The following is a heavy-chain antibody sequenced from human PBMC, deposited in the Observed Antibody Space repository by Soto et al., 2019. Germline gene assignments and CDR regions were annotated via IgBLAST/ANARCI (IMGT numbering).Heavy chain of an antibody. CDR2: INSDGSST. CDR1: GFTFRSYW. J-gene: IGHJ4*02. Sequence: HPGGSLRLSCAASGFTFRSYWMQWVRQAPGKGLVWVSWINSDGSSTSYADSVKGRFTISRDNAKNTLYLQMNSLRAEDTAVYYCASGGSSLNFDSWGQGTLVTVS. V-gene: IGHV3-74*01. CDR3: ASGGSSLNFDS. D-gene: IGHD6-6*01.